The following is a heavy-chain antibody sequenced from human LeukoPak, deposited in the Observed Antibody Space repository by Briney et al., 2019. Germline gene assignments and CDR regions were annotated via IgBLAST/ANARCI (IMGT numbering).Heavy chain of an antibody. V-gene: IGHV4-30-4*01. CDR3: ARGGRYSSSLGDY. J-gene: IGHJ4*02. CDR1: GGSISSGDYY. CDR2: IYYSGST. Sequence: SQTLSLTCTVSGGSISSGDYYWSWIRHPPGKGLEWIGYIYYSGSTYYNPSLKSRVTISVDTSKNQFSLKLSSVTAADTAVYYCARGGRYSSSLGDYWGQGTLVTVSS. D-gene: IGHD6-13*01.